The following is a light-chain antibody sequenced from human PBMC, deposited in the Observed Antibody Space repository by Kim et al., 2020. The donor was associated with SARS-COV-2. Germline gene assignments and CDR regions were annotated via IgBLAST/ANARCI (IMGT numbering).Light chain of an antibody. V-gene: IGLV1-40*01. J-gene: IGLJ2*01. Sequence: QSVLTQPPSVSGAPGQRVTISCTGTSSNIGANSDVHWYQDLPGTAPKLLIHANDNRPSGVPDRFSGSKSDTSASLAITGLQAEDVADYYCQSYDSRLSGWIFGGGTQLTVL. CDR3: QSYDSRLSGWI. CDR1: SSNIGANSD. CDR2: AND.